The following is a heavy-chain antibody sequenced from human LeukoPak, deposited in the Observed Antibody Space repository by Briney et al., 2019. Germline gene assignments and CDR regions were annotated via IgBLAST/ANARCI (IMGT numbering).Heavy chain of an antibody. J-gene: IGHJ4*02. CDR2: ISGSGGST. D-gene: IGHD1-1*01. V-gene: IGHV3-23*01. Sequence: TGGSLRLSCAASGFTFSTYAMSWVRQAPGKGLEWVSGISGSGGSTYYADSVKGRFTISRDNSKSTLYLQMNSLRDEDTAVYYCAKFFRTITTTATRYFDYWGQGTLVTVSS. CDR1: GFTFSTYA. CDR3: AKFFRTITTTATRYFDY.